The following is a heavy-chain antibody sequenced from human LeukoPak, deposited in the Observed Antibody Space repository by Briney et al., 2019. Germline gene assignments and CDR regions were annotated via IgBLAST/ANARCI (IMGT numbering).Heavy chain of an antibody. D-gene: IGHD2-15*01. V-gene: IGHV3-7*01. J-gene: IGHJ4*02. CDR3: ASELGYCSGGSCSWDYFDY. CDR1: GFTFSGYW. CDR2: IKQDGSEK. Sequence: GGSLRLSCAASGFTFSGYWMSWVRQAPGKGLEWVANIKQDGSEKYYVDSVKGRFTISRDNAKNSLYLQMNSLRAEDTAVYYCASELGYCSGGSCSWDYFDYWGQGTLVTVSS.